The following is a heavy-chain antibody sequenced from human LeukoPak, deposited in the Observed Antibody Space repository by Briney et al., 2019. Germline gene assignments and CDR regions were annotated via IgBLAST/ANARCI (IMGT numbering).Heavy chain of an antibody. D-gene: IGHD1-26*01. CDR1: GYTFTGYY. J-gene: IGHJ4*02. Sequence: ASVKVSCKASGYTFTGYYMHWVRQAPGQGLEWMGWINPNSGGTNYAQKFQGRVTMTRDTSISTAYMELSRLRSDDTAVYYCARDLGTGSYYPFDNWGQGTLVTVFS. V-gene: IGHV1-2*02. CDR2: INPNSGGT. CDR3: ARDLGTGSYYPFDN.